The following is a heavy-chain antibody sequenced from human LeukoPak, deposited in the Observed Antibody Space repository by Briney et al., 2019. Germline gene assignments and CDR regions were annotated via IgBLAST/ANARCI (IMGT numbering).Heavy chain of an antibody. J-gene: IGHJ3*02. CDR3: ARDNMITFGGVIVRGAFDI. CDR2: ISSNGGST. CDR1: GFTFSSYA. D-gene: IGHD3-16*02. V-gene: IGHV3-64*01. Sequence: GGSLRLSCAASGFTFSSYAMHWVRQAPGKGLEYVSAISSNGGSTYYANSVKGRFTISRDNSKNTLYLQMGSLRAEDMAVYYCARDNMITFGGVIVRGAFDIWGQGTMVTVSS.